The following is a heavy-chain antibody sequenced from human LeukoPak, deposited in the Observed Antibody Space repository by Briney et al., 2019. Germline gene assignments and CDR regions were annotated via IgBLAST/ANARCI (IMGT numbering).Heavy chain of an antibody. Sequence: SETLSLTCTASGGSISSHYWSWIRQPPGKGLEWIGYIYYSGSTNYNPSLKSRVTISVDTSKNQFSLKLSSVTAADTAVYYCARDTGYSSSSSWFDPWGQGTLVTVSS. CDR2: IYYSGST. D-gene: IGHD6-6*01. J-gene: IGHJ5*02. CDR3: ARDTGYSSSSSWFDP. CDR1: GGSISSHY. V-gene: IGHV4-59*11.